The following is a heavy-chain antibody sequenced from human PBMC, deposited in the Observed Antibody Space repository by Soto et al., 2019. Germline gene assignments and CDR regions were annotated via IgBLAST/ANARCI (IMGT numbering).Heavy chain of an antibody. J-gene: IGHJ6*03. Sequence: GGSLRLSCAASGFTFSSYSMNWVRQAPGKGLEWVSSISSSSSYIYYADSVKGRFTISRDNAKNSLYLQMNSLRAEDTAVYYCARAYIDFWSGIRPFYYYYYMDVWGKGTTVTVSS. CDR1: GFTFSSYS. CDR2: ISSSSSYI. D-gene: IGHD3-3*01. V-gene: IGHV3-21*01. CDR3: ARAYIDFWSGIRPFYYYYYMDV.